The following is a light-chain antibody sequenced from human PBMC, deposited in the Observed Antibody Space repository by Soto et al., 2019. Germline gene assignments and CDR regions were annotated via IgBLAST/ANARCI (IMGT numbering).Light chain of an antibody. Sequence: HSALAQPASVSGSPGQSITISCTGTSSDVGAYNYVSWYQQHPVKAPKLMIYEVSHRPSGVSNRFSGSKSGNTASLTISGLQAEDEADYYCSSYASSSTIDFANGSKVTV. CDR3: SSYASSSTID. V-gene: IGLV2-14*01. CDR1: SSDVGAYNY. CDR2: EVS. J-gene: IGLJ1*01.